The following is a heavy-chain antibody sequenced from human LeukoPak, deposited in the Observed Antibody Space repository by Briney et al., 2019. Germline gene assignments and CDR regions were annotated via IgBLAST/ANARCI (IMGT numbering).Heavy chain of an antibody. Sequence: SETLSLTCAVYGGSFSGYYWSWIRQPPGKGLEWIGEINHSGSTSYNPSLKSRVTISVDTSKNQFSLKLSSVTAADTAVYYCARGLEGYCSSTSCPNWFDPWGQGTLVTVSS. V-gene: IGHV4-34*01. CDR3: ARGLEGYCSSTSCPNWFDP. CDR1: GGSFSGYY. CDR2: INHSGST. J-gene: IGHJ5*02. D-gene: IGHD2-2*01.